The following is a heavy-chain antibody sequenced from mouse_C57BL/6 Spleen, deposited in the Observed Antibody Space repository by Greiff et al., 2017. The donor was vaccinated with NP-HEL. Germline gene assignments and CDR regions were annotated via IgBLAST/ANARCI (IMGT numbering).Heavy chain of an antibody. Sequence: VQLQQSGPELVKPGASVKLSCKASGYTFTSYDINWVKQRPGQGLEWIGWIYPRDGSTKYNEKFKGKATLTVYTSSSTAYMELHSLTSEDSAVYFCARSQYYGSSPWFAYWGQGTLVTVSA. CDR3: ARSQYYGSSPWFAY. CDR2: IYPRDGST. CDR1: GYTFTSYD. V-gene: IGHV1-85*01. J-gene: IGHJ3*01. D-gene: IGHD1-1*01.